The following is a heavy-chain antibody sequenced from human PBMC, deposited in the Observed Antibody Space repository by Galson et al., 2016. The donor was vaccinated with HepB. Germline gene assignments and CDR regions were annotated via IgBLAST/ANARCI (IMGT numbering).Heavy chain of an antibody. CDR1: GFTVSNNY. V-gene: IGHV3-53*01. D-gene: IGHD3-10*01. CDR3: ARKTDSRASGDY. Sequence: SLRLSCAASGFTVSNNYMSWVRQAPGKGLECVSVIYSSGATYYADSVKGRFTISRDNSKNTLYLQMNSLRAEDTAVYYCARKTDSRASGDYWGHGTLVTVSS. J-gene: IGHJ4*01. CDR2: IYSSGAT.